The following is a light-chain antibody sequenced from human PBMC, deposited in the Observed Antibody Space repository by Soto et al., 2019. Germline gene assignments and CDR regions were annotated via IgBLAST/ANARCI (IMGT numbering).Light chain of an antibody. J-gene: IGKJ1*01. V-gene: IGKV3-15*01. Sequence: EIVMTQSPATLSVSPGERATLSCRASQSVGSNLAWYQQKPGQAPRLLIYGASTRATGIPARFSGSGSGTEFTITISSRQSEDFAIYFCQQYNNWPPDRTFGQGTKVEIK. CDR3: QQYNNWPPDRT. CDR2: GAS. CDR1: QSVGSN.